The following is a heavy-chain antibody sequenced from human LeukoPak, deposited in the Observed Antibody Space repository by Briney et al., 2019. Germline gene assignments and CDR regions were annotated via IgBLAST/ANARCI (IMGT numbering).Heavy chain of an antibody. D-gene: IGHD2-15*01. CDR3: ARVGTGVVAATSASHY. Sequence: ASVKVSCKASGYTFASYGISWVRQAPGQGLEWMGWISAYNGNTNYAQKVQGRVTMTTNTSTTTAYMELRSLRSDDTALYYCARVGTGVVAATSASHYWGQGTLVTVSS. CDR1: GYTFASYG. J-gene: IGHJ4*02. V-gene: IGHV1-18*01. CDR2: ISAYNGNT.